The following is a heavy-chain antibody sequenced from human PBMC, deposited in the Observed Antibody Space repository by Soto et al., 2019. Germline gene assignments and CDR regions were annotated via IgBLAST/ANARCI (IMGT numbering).Heavy chain of an antibody. CDR1: GFTVRSNY. V-gene: IGHV3-66*01. CDR3: ARGIHYYGPGSPLDV. J-gene: IGHJ6*02. Sequence: GGSLRLSCAASGFTVRSNYMSWVRQAPGKGLEWVSAIYSGGSTYYAASVKDRFTISRDISKNTLDLQMNSLRAEDTAVYYCARGIHYYGPGSPLDVWGQGTTVTVSS. D-gene: IGHD3-10*01. CDR2: IYSGGST.